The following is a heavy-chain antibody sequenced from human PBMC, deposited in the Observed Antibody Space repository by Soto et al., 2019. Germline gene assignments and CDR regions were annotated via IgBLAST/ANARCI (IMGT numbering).Heavy chain of an antibody. V-gene: IGHV3-15*07. D-gene: IGHD1-26*01. J-gene: IGHJ4*02. CDR3: AKPGAVSYWLLDF. Sequence: EVQLVESGGDLVKPGGSLRLSCAGSGFTFSNAWINWVRQAPGKGLEWVGRIKSKSDGGTTDYAAPVKGRFTISRDDSKNTVYLQVNSLQTEDTAVYYCAKPGAVSYWLLDFWGLGTLVTVSS. CDR1: GFTFSNAW. CDR2: IKSKSDGGTT.